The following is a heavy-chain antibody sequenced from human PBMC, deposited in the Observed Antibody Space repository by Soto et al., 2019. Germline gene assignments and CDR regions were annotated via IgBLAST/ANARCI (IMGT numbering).Heavy chain of an antibody. CDR1: GYTFDDYA. CDR2: ISWNSGSI. V-gene: IGHV3-9*03. J-gene: IGHJ3*02. Sequence: GGSLRLSCAASGYTFDDYAMHWVRQAPGKGLEWVSGISWNSGSIGYADSVKGRFTISRDNAKNSLYLQMNSLRVEDMPLYYCSKADFDWSLGPGAFDIWGQATMVTVSS. D-gene: IGHD3-9*01. CDR3: SKADFDWSLGPGAFDI.